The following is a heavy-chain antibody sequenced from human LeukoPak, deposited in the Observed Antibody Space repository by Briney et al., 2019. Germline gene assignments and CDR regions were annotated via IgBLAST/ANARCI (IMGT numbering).Heavy chain of an antibody. CDR3: VREKAGFDF. Sequence: GGSLRLSCAASGYTFSSHAMNWVRQAPGKGREGVSVISGSGVFRQYTHYAESVKGRFTISRANSKNTLYLQMNSLRAEDTALYYCVREKAGFDFWGLGTLVTVSS. CDR1: GYTFSSHA. CDR2: ISGSGVFRQYT. V-gene: IGHV3-23*01. D-gene: IGHD6-25*01. J-gene: IGHJ4*02.